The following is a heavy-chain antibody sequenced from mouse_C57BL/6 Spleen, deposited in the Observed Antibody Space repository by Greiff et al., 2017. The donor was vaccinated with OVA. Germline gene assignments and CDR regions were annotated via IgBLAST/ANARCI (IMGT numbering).Heavy chain of an antibody. V-gene: IGHV1-82*01. J-gene: IGHJ4*01. CDR3: ARNDGYYLSYAMDY. CDR1: GYAFSSSW. Sequence: VKLQQSGPELVKPGASVKISCKASGYAFSSSWMNWVKQRPGKGLEWIGRIYPGDGDTNYNGKFKGKATLTADKSSSTAYMQLSSLTSEDSAVYFCARNDGYYLSYAMDYWGQGTSVTVSS. D-gene: IGHD2-3*01. CDR2: IYPGDGDT.